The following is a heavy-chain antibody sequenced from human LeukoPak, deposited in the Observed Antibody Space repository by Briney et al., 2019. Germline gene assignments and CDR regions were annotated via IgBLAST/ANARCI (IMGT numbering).Heavy chain of an antibody. CDR2: ISYDGSNK. V-gene: IGHV3-30-3*01. Sequence: QTGGSLRLSCAASGFTFGSYAMHWVRQAPGKGLEWVAVISYDGSNKYYADSVKGRFTISRDNSKNTLYLQMNSLRGEDTAVYYCARKDCSGGSCPSDYWGQGTLVIVSS. CDR3: ARKDCSGGSCPSDY. CDR1: GFTFGSYA. J-gene: IGHJ4*02. D-gene: IGHD2-15*01.